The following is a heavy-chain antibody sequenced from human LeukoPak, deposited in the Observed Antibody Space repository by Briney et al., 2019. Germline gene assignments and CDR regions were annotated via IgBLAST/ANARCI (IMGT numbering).Heavy chain of an antibody. CDR3: ARVVVGSTTDAFDI. CDR2: ISSSSSYI. CDR1: GFTFSSYS. J-gene: IGHJ3*02. D-gene: IGHD1-26*01. V-gene: IGHV3-21*04. Sequence: GGSLRLSCAASGFTFSSYSMNWVRQAPGKGLEWVSSISSSSSYIYYADSVKGRFTISRDNAKNSLYLQMNSLRVEDTAVYYCARVVVGSTTDAFDIWGQGTMVTVSS.